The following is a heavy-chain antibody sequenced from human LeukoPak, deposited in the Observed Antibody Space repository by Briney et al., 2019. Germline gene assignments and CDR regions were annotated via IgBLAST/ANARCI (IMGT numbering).Heavy chain of an antibody. D-gene: IGHD3-10*01. CDR1: GFTFSSYE. CDR2: ISSSGSTI. J-gene: IGHJ3*02. Sequence: PGGSLRLSCAASGFTFSSYEMNWVRQAPGKGLEWVSYISSSGSTIYYADSVKGRFTISRDNAKNSLYLQMNSLRAEDTAVYYCARDQGLINGHAFDIWGQGTMVTVSS. V-gene: IGHV3-48*03. CDR3: ARDQGLINGHAFDI.